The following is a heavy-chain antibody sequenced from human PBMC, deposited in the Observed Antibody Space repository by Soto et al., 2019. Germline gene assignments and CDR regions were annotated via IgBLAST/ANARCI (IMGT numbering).Heavy chain of an antibody. CDR2: IKQDGSEK. J-gene: IGHJ4*02. Sequence: GGSLRLSCAASGFTFSSFWMNWVRQAPGKGLEWVANIKQDGSEKYYVDSVKGRFTISRDNAKNSLYLQMNSLRAEDTAVYYCVGGSGWIFDYWGRGTLVTVSS. D-gene: IGHD6-19*01. V-gene: IGHV3-7*01. CDR3: VGGSGWIFDY. CDR1: GFTFSSFW.